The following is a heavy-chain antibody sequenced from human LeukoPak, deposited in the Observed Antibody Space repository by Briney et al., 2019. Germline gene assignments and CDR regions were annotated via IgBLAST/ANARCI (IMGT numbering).Heavy chain of an antibody. CDR2: MNPNSGNT. D-gene: IGHD6-13*01. CDR1: GHTFTSYD. J-gene: IGHJ5*02. CDR3: ARGIAAAGLIWFDP. V-gene: IGHV1-8*01. Sequence: ASVKVSCKASGHTFTSYDINWVRQATGQGLEWMGWMNPNSGNTGYAQKFQGRVTMTRNTSISTAYMELSSLRSEDTAVYYCARGIAAAGLIWFDPWGQGTLVTVSS.